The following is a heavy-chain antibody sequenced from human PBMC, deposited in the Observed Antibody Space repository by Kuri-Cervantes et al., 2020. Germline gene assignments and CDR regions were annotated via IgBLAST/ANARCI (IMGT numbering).Heavy chain of an antibody. CDR2: INSSGGAI. Sequence: GGSLRLSCAASGFTLSNYWMNWVRQAPGKGLEWVAYINSSGGAIYYADSVKGRFTISRDNAKNSLYLQMKSLRAEDTAAYYCARGTGTNVGNSFDFWGQGTMVTVSS. D-gene: IGHD1-1*01. CDR1: GFTLSNYW. V-gene: IGHV3-48*04. CDR3: ARGTGTNVGNSFDF. J-gene: IGHJ3*01.